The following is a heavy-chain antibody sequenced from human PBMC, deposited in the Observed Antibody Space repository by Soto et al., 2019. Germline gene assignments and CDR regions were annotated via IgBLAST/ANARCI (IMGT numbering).Heavy chain of an antibody. Sequence: LRLSCAASGFTFSDYYMSWIRQAPGKGLEWVSYISSSGSIIYYADSVKGRFTISRDNAKNLLYLQMNTLRAEDTAVYYCARDQGYYDSSGYFDFWGQGTLVTVSS. V-gene: IGHV3-11*01. CDR3: ARDQGYYDSSGYFDF. J-gene: IGHJ4*02. CDR1: GFTFSDYY. D-gene: IGHD3-22*01. CDR2: ISSSGSII.